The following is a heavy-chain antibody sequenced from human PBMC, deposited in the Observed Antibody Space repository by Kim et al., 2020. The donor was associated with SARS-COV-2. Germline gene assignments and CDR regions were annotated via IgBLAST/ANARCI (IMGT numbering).Heavy chain of an antibody. Sequence: YSNPSLKSRVTISVDTSKNQFSLKLSSVTAADTAVYYCLCWSRATDAFDIWGQGTMVTVSS. D-gene: IGHD3-10*02. J-gene: IGHJ3*02. V-gene: IGHV4-31*02. CDR3: LCWSRATDAFDI.